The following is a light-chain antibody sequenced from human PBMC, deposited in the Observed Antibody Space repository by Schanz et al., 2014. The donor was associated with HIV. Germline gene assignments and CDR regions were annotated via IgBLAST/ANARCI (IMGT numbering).Light chain of an antibody. CDR2: NDS. J-gene: IGLJ3*02. CDR1: TSNIGRNV. V-gene: IGLV1-44*01. Sequence: QSALTQSPSVSGTPGQRVTISCSGGTSNIGRNVVTWYQQLPGKAPKVLIYNDSQRPSGVPDRFSGSKSGTSASLAISGLQAEDEADYVCQSFDSSLNSVVFGGGTKLTVL. CDR3: QSFDSSLNSVV.